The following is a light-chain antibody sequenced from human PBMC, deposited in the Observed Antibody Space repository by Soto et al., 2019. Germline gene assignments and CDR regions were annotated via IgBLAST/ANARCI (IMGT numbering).Light chain of an antibody. CDR1: QSISSW. CDR3: QQYSSYLT. J-gene: IGKJ1*01. Sequence: DIQMTQSPSTLSASVGDRVTITCRASQSISSWLAWYQQKTGKAPKLLIYDASNLESGVPSKFSGSGSGTEITLTISSPQPDDFATYYCQQYSSYLTFGQGTKVEIK. CDR2: DAS. V-gene: IGKV1-5*01.